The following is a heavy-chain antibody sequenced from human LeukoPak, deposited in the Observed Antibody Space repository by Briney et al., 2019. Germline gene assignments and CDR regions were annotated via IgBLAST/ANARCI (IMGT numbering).Heavy chain of an antibody. CDR3: ARDRTAYSYGTLFDY. J-gene: IGHJ4*02. CDR2: IQYGGTNK. V-gene: IGHV3-30*02. D-gene: IGHD5-12*01. Sequence: GGSLRLSCASTFTFSIYGMHWVRQAPGKGLEWVAFIQYGGTNKYYADSVKGRFTISRDNSRNTLYLQMNSLRAEVTAVYYCARDRTAYSYGTLFDYWGQGTLVTVSS. CDR1: TFTFSIYG.